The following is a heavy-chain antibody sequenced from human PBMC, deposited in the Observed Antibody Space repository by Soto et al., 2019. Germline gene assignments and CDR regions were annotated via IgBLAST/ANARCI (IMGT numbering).Heavy chain of an antibody. D-gene: IGHD2-8*01. CDR1: GYSFNNYY. J-gene: IGHJ4*02. V-gene: IGHV1-46*02. Sequence: ASVKVSCKASGYSFNNYYMHWVRQAPGQGLEWLGMINPSGGITTSAQKFQGRATMTMDKSSTTVYLELSSLTSEDTAVYYCARDRSYYATALDYWGQGTLVNVSS. CDR2: INPSGGIT. CDR3: ARDRSYYATALDY.